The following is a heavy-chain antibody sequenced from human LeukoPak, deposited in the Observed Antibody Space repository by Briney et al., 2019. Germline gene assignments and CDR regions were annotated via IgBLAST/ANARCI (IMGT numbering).Heavy chain of an antibody. J-gene: IGHJ4*02. CDR1: GGSFSGYY. CDR2: INHSGST. D-gene: IGHD6-13*01. CDR3: ARSIAAVVDY. V-gene: IGHV4-34*01. Sequence: PSETLSLTCAVYGGSFSGYYWSWIRQPPGKGLEWIGEINHSGSTNYNPSLKSRVTISVDTSKNQFSLKLSSVTAADTAVYYCARSIAAVVDYWGQGTLVTVSS.